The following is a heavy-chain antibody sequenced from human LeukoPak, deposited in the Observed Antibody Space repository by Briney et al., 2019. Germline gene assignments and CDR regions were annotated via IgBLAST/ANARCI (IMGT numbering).Heavy chain of an antibody. Sequence: ASVKVSCKASGYTFTSYDINWVRQATGQGLEWMGWMNPNSGNTGYAQKFQGRVTMTRNTSISTAYMELSSLRSEDTAVYYCAREGTYYDFWSGYLDYYYYGMDVWGQGTAVTVS. CDR1: GYTFTSYD. J-gene: IGHJ6*02. CDR3: AREGTYYDFWSGYLDYYYYGMDV. CDR2: MNPNSGNT. V-gene: IGHV1-8*01. D-gene: IGHD3-3*01.